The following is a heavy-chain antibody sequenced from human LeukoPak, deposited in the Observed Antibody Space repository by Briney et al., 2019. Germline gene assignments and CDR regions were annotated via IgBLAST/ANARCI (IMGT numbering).Heavy chain of an antibody. CDR3: AKTLAYCGGDCYPLYFDY. CDR1: GYSFTSYW. J-gene: IGHJ4*02. CDR2: IYPGDSDT. Sequence: GESLKISCKGSGYSFTSYWIGWVRQMPGKGLEWMRIIYPGDSDTRYSPSFQGQVTISADKSISTAYLQWSSLKASDTAMYYCAKTLAYCGGDCYPLYFDYWGQGTLVTVSS. D-gene: IGHD2-21*02. V-gene: IGHV5-51*01.